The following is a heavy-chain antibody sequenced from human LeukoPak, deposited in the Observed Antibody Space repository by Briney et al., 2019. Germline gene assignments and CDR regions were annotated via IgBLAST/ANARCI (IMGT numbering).Heavy chain of an antibody. J-gene: IGHJ6*01. CDR2: ISYDGSDK. Sequence: PGGSLRLSCAASGFTFSSYAMHWVRQAPGKGLEWVAVISYDGSDKYYADSVKGRFTISRDNSKNTLYLQMNSLRAEDTAVYYCARVQGGDNYYYYGMDVWGQGTTVTVSS. CDR1: GFTFSSYA. V-gene: IGHV3-30*04. D-gene: IGHD2-21*02. CDR3: ARVQGGDNYYYYGMDV.